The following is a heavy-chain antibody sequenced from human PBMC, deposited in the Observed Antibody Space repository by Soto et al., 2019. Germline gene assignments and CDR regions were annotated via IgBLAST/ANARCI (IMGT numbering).Heavy chain of an antibody. CDR3: ARETYNWTEFCFDY. D-gene: IGHD1-20*01. CDR1: GFTFSSYG. J-gene: IGHJ4*02. CDR2: IWYDGSNK. Sequence: QVQLVESGGGVVQPGRSLRLSCAASGFTFSSYGMHWVRQAPGKGLEWVAVIWYDGSNKYYADSVKGRFTISRDNSKNTLYLQMNSLRAEDTAVYYCARETYNWTEFCFDYWGQGTLVTVSS. V-gene: IGHV3-33*01.